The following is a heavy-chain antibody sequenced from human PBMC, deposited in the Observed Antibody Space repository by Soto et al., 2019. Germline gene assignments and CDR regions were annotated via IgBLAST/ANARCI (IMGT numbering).Heavy chain of an antibody. CDR3: TRDRQLVQDWFDP. Sequence: GWSLRLSCAASGFTFSSYNMNWVRQAPGKGLEWVSFISSGSEYIYYADSVKGRFNISRDNAKNSLYLQMNSLRGEDTAVYYCTRDRQLVQDWFDPWGQGTLVTVSS. CDR2: ISSGSEYI. CDR1: GFTFSSYN. D-gene: IGHD1-1*01. V-gene: IGHV3-21*06. J-gene: IGHJ5*02.